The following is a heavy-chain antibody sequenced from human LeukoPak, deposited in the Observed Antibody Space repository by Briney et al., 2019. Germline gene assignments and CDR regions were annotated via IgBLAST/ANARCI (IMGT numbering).Heavy chain of an antibody. J-gene: IGHJ4*02. V-gene: IGHV4-59*12. CDR3: ASFPWANTVTTTDVDY. CDR2: IYYSGST. Sequence: PSETLSLTCTVSGGSISSYYWSWIRQPPGKGLEWIGYIYYSGSTNYNPSLKSRVTISVDTSKNQFSLKLSSVTAADTAVYYCASFPWANTVTTTDVDYWGQGTLVTVSS. D-gene: IGHD4-17*01. CDR1: GGSISSYY.